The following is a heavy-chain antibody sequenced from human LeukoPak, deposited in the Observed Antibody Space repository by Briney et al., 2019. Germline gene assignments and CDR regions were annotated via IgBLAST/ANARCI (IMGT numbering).Heavy chain of an antibody. D-gene: IGHD4-17*01. J-gene: IGHJ3*02. Sequence: GGSLRLSCAASGFTVSSNYMNWVRQAPGKWLEWVSVIYSGGSTCYADSVKGRFTISRHNSKNTLYLQMNSLRAEDTAVYYCARGRDYGDDAFDIWGQGTMVTVSS. CDR2: IYSGGST. CDR3: ARGRDYGDDAFDI. V-gene: IGHV3-53*04. CDR1: GFTVSSNY.